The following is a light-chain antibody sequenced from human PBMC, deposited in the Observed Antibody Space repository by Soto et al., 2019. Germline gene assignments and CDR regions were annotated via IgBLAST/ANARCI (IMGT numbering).Light chain of an antibody. V-gene: IGKV3-20*01. CDR2: GAS. J-gene: IGKJ3*01. CDR3: QHYDNTPPSVT. CDR1: QSVSSDY. Sequence: EIVLTQSPDTLSLSPGERATLSCRASQSVSSDYLVWYQQTPGQAPRLLIYGASRRATGIPDRFSGSGSGTDFILTISRLEPEDFAVYYCQHYDNTPPSVTFGPGTKVD.